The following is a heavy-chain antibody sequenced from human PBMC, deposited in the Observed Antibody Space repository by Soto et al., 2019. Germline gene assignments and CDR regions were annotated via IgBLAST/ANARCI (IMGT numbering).Heavy chain of an antibody. V-gene: IGHV3-30*04. CDR2: ISYDGRNK. Sequence: QVQLVESGGGVVQPGRSLRLSCAASGFTFSSYAMHWVRQAPGKGLEWVAVISYDGRNKYYADSVKGRFTISRDNSKNTLYLQMNSLRAEDTAVYYCARDPWIQLWGGQFDYWGQGTLVTVSS. CDR3: ARDPWIQLWGGQFDY. CDR1: GFTFSSYA. D-gene: IGHD5-18*01. J-gene: IGHJ4*02.